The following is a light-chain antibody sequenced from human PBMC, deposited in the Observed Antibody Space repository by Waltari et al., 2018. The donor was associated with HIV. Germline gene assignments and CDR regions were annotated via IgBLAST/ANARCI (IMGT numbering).Light chain of an antibody. J-gene: IGLJ2*01. Sequence: QSALTQPASVSGSPGQSITISCTGTSSDVGGYNYVSWSQQHPGKAPKLMIYDVSYPPSGVSNRFSGSKSGNTASLTISGLQAEDEADYYCSSYTSSSTLYVVFGGGTKLTVL. CDR1: SSDVGGYNY. V-gene: IGLV2-14*01. CDR3: SSYTSSSTLYVV. CDR2: DVS.